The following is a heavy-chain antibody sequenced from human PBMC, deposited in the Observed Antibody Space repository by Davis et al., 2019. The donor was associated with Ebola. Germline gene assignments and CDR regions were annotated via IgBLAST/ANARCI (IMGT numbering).Heavy chain of an antibody. Sequence: MPSETLSLTCTVSGGSISSYYWSWIRQPPGKGLEWIGYIYYSGSTNYNPSLKSRVTISVDTSKNQFSLKLSSVTAADTAVYYCARDVGYYDSGDAFDIWGQGTMVTVSS. V-gene: IGHV4-59*01. CDR1: GGSISSYY. CDR3: ARDVGYYDSGDAFDI. J-gene: IGHJ3*02. D-gene: IGHD3-22*01. CDR2: IYYSGST.